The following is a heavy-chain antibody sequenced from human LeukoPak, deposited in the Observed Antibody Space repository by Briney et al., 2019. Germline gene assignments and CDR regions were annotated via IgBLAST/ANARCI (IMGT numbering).Heavy chain of an antibody. CDR1: GYTFTGYY. V-gene: IGHV1-2*02. Sequence: ASVKVSCKASGYTFTGYYMHWVRQAPGQGLEWMGWINPNSGGTNYAQKFQGRVTMTRDTSISTAYMELSRLRSDDTAVYYCASFDYYDSSGYFHYWGQGTLVTVSS. D-gene: IGHD3-22*01. J-gene: IGHJ4*02. CDR2: INPNSGGT. CDR3: ASFDYYDSSGYFHY.